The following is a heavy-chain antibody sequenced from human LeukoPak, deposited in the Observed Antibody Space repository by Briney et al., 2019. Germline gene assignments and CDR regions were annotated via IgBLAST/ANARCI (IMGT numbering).Heavy chain of an antibody. V-gene: IGHV3-30*03. Sequence: PGGSLRLSCAASGFPFSSYGMHWAPRAPGRGLEWVAVISYDGSSKYYADSVKGRFTISRDNSKNTLYLQMNSLRAEDTAVYYCARAAAGSYGMDVWGKGTTVTVSS. CDR2: ISYDGSSK. CDR3: ARAAAGSYGMDV. D-gene: IGHD6-13*01. J-gene: IGHJ6*04. CDR1: GFPFSSYG.